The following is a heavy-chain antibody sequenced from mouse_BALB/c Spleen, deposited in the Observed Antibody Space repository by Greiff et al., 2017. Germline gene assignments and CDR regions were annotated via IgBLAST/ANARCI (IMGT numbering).Heavy chain of an antibody. CDR1: GFTFSSYA. Sequence: EVNVVESGGGLVKPGGSLKLSCAASGFTFSSYAMSWVRQTPEKRLEWVASISSGGSTYYPDSVKGRFTISRDNARNILYLQMSSLRSEDTAMYYCARGGYGNSYYAMDYWGQGTSVTVSS. CDR2: ISSGGST. V-gene: IGHV5-6-5*01. D-gene: IGHD2-10*02. J-gene: IGHJ4*01. CDR3: ARGGYGNSYYAMDY.